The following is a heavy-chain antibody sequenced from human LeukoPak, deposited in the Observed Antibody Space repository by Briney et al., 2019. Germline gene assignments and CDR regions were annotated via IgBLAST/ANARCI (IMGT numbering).Heavy chain of an antibody. CDR2: IWYDGSNK. J-gene: IGHJ5*02. D-gene: IGHD3-16*02. V-gene: IGHV3-33*08. CDR1: GFTFSSYA. Sequence: GRSLRLSCAASGFTFSSYAMHWVRQVPGKGLEWVAVIWYDGSNKYYADSVKGRFTISRDNSKNTLYLQMNSLRAEDTAVYYCARELSPVWFDPWGQGTLVTVSS. CDR3: ARELSPVWFDP.